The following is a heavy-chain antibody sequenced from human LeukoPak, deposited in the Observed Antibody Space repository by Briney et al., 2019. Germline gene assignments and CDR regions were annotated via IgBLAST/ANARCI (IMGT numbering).Heavy chain of an antibody. J-gene: IGHJ4*02. CDR2: IRYDGSNK. CDR1: GFTFSSYG. CDR3: ATSKGYDYVWGALGY. D-gene: IGHD3-16*01. V-gene: IGHV3-30*02. Sequence: PGGSLRLSCAASGFTFSSYGMHWVRQAPGKGLEWVAFIRYDGSNKYYADSVKGRFTISRDNSKNTLYLQMNSLRAEDTAVYYCATSKGYDYVWGALGYWGQGTLVTVSS.